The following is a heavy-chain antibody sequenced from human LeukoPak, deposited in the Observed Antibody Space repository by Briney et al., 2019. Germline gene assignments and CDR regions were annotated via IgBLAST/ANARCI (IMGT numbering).Heavy chain of an antibody. J-gene: IGHJ4*02. CDR2: IYSAGST. V-gene: IGHV3-66*01. CDR3: ARDLVVAGTYGFGN. Sequence: GGSLRLSCAASGFTFSDAWMNWVRQAPGKGLEWVSSIYSAGSTFYADSVKDRFTISRDNSENTLHLQMTSLRAEDAAVYYCARDLVVAGTYGFGNWGQGTLVTVSS. D-gene: IGHD6-19*01. CDR1: GFTFSDAW.